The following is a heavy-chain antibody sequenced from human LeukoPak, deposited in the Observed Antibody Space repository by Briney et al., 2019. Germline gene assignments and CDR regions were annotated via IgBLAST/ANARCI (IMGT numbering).Heavy chain of an antibody. CDR1: GFTFSSYA. Sequence: GGSLRLSCAASGFTFSSYAMHWVRQAPGKGLEWVAVISYDGSNKYYADSVKGRFTISRDNSKNTLYLQMNSLRAEDTAVYYCARDLGYGSGSYSPFDYWGQGTLVTVSS. CDR2: ISYDGSNK. D-gene: IGHD3-10*01. V-gene: IGHV3-30*04. CDR3: ARDLGYGSGSYSPFDY. J-gene: IGHJ4*02.